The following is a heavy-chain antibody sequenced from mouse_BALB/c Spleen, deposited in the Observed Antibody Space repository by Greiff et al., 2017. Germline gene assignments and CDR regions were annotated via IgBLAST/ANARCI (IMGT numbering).Heavy chain of an antibody. CDR3: TRINWDYAMDY. D-gene: IGHD4-1*01. V-gene: IGHV1-5*01. Sequence: VQLQQSGTVLARPGASVKMSCKASGYSFTSYWMHWVNQRPGQGLEWIGAIYPGNSDTSYNQKFKGKAKLTAVTSASTAYMELSSLTNEDSAVYYCTRINWDYAMDYWGQGTSVTVSS. CDR1: GYSFTSYW. J-gene: IGHJ4*01. CDR2: IYPGNSDT.